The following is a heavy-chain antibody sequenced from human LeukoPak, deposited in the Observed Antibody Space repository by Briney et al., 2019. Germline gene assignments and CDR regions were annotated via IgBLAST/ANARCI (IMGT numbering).Heavy chain of an antibody. CDR2: ISERGDKT. J-gene: IGHJ4*02. V-gene: IGHV3-23*01. CDR3: ARGTLAAIGVY. D-gene: IGHD2-15*01. CDR1: GFTLSSYA. Sequence: PGGSLRLSCAASGFTLSSYAMSWVRQAPGKGLEWVSVISERGDKTYYADSVKGRFTISRDNSKNTLYLQMNSLRAEDTAVYYCARGTLAAIGVYWGQGTLVTVSS.